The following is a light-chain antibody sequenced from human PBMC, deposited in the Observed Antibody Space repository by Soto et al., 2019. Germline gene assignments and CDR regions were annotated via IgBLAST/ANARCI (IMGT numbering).Light chain of an antibody. CDR1: QSGLYSSNNKNY. V-gene: IGKV4-1*01. CDR2: WAS. J-gene: IGKJ1*01. Sequence: DIVMTQSPDSLAVSLGERATINCKSSQSGLYSSNNKNYLAWYQQKPGQPPKLLIYWASTRESGVPDRFSVRGSGTDFTLTISSLQAEDVAEYYCQQYYSTPGTFGQGTKVDIK. CDR3: QQYYSTPGT.